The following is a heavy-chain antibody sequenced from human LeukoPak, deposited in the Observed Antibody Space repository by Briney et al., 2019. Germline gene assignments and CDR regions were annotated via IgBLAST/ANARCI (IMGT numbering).Heavy chain of an antibody. Sequence: GGSLRLSCEASEFTFSDYYMSWIRQAPGKGLEWISYISDSAINTHYADSVKGRFTISRDNAKKLLVLEMKSLRSEDTAVYYCAAYYGSGSVNYYRGMDIWGQGTTVTVPS. V-gene: IGHV3-11*01. CDR2: ISDSAINT. CDR1: EFTFSDYY. D-gene: IGHD3-10*01. J-gene: IGHJ6*02. CDR3: AAYYGSGSVNYYRGMDI.